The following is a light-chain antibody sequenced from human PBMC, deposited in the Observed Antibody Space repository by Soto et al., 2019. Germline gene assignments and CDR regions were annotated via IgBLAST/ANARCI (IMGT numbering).Light chain of an antibody. CDR2: KAS. Sequence: DIRMTQSPATLSASVGDRVTIPCRASQSISDYLAWYQQKPGKAPKLLVFKASGLESGVPSRFSGSGSGTDFTLTISSLEPEDFAVYYCQQRSNWPHTSGQRTLLAIK. V-gene: IGKV1-5*03. J-gene: IGKJ5*01. CDR1: QSISDY. CDR3: QQRSNWPHT.